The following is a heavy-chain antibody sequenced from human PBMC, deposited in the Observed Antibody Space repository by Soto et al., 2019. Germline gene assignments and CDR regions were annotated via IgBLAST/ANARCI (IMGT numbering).Heavy chain of an antibody. J-gene: IGHJ6*04. V-gene: IGHV4-59*01. Sequence: PETLSLTCTVSGGSISSYYWSWIRQPPGKGLEWIGYIYYSGSTNYNPSLKSRVTISVDTSKNQFSLKLSSVTAADTAVYYCARDLNMVRGVSVWGKGTTVTVSS. CDR3: ARDLNMVRGVSV. CDR2: IYYSGST. CDR1: GGSISSYY. D-gene: IGHD3-10*01.